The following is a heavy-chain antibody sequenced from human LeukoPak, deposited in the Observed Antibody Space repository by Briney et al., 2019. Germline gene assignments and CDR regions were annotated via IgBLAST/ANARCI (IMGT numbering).Heavy chain of an antibody. CDR1: GGSINNGGYY. Sequence: SETLSLTCTVSGGSINNGGYYWSWIRQHPGKGLGRIGYIYYSGSSYYNPSLRSRVTISVDTSKNHFSLKLSSVTAADTAVYYCARNRDGYNSFDYWGQGTLVTVSS. V-gene: IGHV4-31*03. D-gene: IGHD5-24*01. CDR2: IYYSGSS. J-gene: IGHJ4*02. CDR3: ARNRDGYNSFDY.